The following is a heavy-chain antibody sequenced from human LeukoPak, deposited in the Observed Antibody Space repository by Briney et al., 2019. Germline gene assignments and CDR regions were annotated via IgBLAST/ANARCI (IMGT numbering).Heavy chain of an antibody. V-gene: IGHV3-21*01. CDR3: ARDASDSTTAKY. CDR2: ISSSGSYM. CDR1: GFTFSSYS. J-gene: IGHJ4*02. Sequence: GGSLRLSCAVSGFTFSSYSMHWVRQAPGKGLEWVSSISSSGSYMYYADSVRGRFTISRDNAKNSLYLQMDSLRAEDTAVYFCARDASDSTTAKYWGQGTLVFVSS. D-gene: IGHD6-13*01.